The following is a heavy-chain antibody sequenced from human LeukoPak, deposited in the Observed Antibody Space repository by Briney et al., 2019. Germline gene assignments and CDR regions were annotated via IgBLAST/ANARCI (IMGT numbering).Heavy chain of an antibody. V-gene: IGHV4-59*01. D-gene: IGHD5-18*01. J-gene: IGHJ4*02. CDR1: GGSISSYY. Sequence: SETLSLTCTVSGGSISSYYWSWIRQPPGKGLEWIGYIYYSGSTNYNPSLKSRVTISVDTSKNQFSPKLSSVTAADTAVYYCARGGYSSYPVDYWGQGTLVTVSS. CDR2: IYYSGST. CDR3: ARGGYSSYPVDY.